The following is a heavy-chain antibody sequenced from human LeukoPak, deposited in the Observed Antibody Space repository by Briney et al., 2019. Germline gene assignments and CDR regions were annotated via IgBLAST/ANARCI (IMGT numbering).Heavy chain of an antibody. CDR3: ASPNSFSPPGYFHH. CDR1: GGSIRSYY. D-gene: IGHD2/OR15-2a*01. CDR2: IYYSGST. J-gene: IGHJ1*01. V-gene: IGHV4-59*08. Sequence: SETLSLTCTVSGGSIRSYYWSWIRQPPGKGLEWIGYIYYSGSTNYNPTLKSRVTISGDTSKNQFSLKLSSVTAADTAVYYCASPNSFSPPGYFHHWGQGTLVTVSS.